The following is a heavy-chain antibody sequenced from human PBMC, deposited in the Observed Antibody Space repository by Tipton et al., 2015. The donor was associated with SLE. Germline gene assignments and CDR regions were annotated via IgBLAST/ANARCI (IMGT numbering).Heavy chain of an antibody. CDR1: GFTFNSHW. CDR3: AKEYSSSSGFDY. CDR2: VSNDGSRT. Sequence: SLRLSCEASGFTFNSHWMHWVRQVPGKGLVWVARVSNDGSRTAYADSLKGRFTISRDNSKNTLYLQMTSLRAEDTAVYYCAKEYSSSSGFDYWGQGTLVTVSS. J-gene: IGHJ4*02. V-gene: IGHV3-74*01. D-gene: IGHD6-6*01.